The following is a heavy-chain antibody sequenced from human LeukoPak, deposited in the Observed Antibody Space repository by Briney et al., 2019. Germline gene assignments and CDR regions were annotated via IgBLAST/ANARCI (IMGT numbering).Heavy chain of an antibody. V-gene: IGHV1-69*13. CDR3: ARSDSSGYYYPVYFDY. J-gene: IGHJ4*02. CDR1: GGTFSSYA. CDR2: IIPIFGTA. Sequence: SVKVSCKASGGTFSSYAISWVRQAPGQGLEWMGGIIPIFGTANYAQKFQGRVTITADESTSTAYMELSSLRSEDTAVYYCARSDSSGYYYPVYFDYWGQGTLVTVSS. D-gene: IGHD3-22*01.